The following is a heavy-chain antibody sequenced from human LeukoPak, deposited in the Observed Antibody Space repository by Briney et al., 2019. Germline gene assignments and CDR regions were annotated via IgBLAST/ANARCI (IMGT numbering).Heavy chain of an antibody. D-gene: IGHD6-13*01. V-gene: IGHV4-59*01. CDR2: SFYSGST. Sequence: SETLSLACSVSGGSITTYYWSWIRQPPGKGLEWIGYSFYSGSTNYNPSLKSRVTISVDTSKNQFSLKLSSVTAADTAVYYCARVSSSWYGWFDPWGQGTLVTVSS. CDR3: ARVSSSWYGWFDP. J-gene: IGHJ5*02. CDR1: GGSITTYY.